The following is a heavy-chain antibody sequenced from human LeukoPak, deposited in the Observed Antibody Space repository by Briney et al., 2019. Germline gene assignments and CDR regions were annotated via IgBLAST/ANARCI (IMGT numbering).Heavy chain of an antibody. CDR2: IFYTGSS. CDR1: GASISSYY. V-gene: IGHV4-59*01. D-gene: IGHD2-2*01. CDR3: ARVRLSRYCSSTSCPFDY. J-gene: IGHJ4*02. Sequence: SETLSLTCTVSGASISSYYWSWIRQPPGKGLEWIGHIFYTGSSNYNPPLKSRVTISLDRSKNQFSLKLSSVTAADTAVYYCARVRLSRYCSSTSCPFDYWGQGTLVTVSS.